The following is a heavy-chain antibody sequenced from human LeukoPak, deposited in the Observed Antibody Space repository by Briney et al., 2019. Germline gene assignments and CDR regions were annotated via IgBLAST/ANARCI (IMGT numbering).Heavy chain of an antibody. J-gene: IGHJ3*02. V-gene: IGHV5-51*01. CDR1: GYSFTSYW. CDR3: ARHTTYDSSGYYYAFAFDI. D-gene: IGHD3-22*01. CDR2: IYPGDSDT. Sequence: GESLKISCKGSGYSFTSYWIGWVRRMPGKGLEWMGIIYPGDSDTRYSPSFQGQVTISADKSISTAYLQWSSLKASDTAMYYCARHTTYDSSGYYYAFAFDIWGQGTMVTVSS.